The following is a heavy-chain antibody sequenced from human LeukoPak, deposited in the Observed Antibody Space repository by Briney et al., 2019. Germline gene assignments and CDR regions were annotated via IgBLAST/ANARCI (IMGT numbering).Heavy chain of an antibody. J-gene: IGHJ4*02. Sequence: SESLCLTCTVSGGSISSYYWSWIRQPAGKGLEWIGCIYTSGSTNYNASLKSRVSMSVDTSKNQFSLKLSSVTAADTAVFYCARENSGSYREFDYWGQGTLVTVSS. D-gene: IGHD1-26*01. V-gene: IGHV4-4*07. CDR2: IYTSGST. CDR1: GGSISSYY. CDR3: ARENSGSYREFDY.